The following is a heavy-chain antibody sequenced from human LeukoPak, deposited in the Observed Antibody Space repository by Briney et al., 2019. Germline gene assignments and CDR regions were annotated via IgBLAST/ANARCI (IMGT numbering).Heavy chain of an antibody. CDR2: IYTSGST. J-gene: IGHJ4*02. CDR3: ARRASMVRGDATYFDY. Sequence: SQTLSLTCTVPGGSISSGSYYWSWIRQPAGKGLEWIGRIYTSGSTNYNPSLKSRVTISVDTSKNQFSLKLSSVTAADTAVYYCARRASMVRGDATYFDYWGQGTLVTVSS. D-gene: IGHD3-10*01. V-gene: IGHV4-61*02. CDR1: GGSISSGSYY.